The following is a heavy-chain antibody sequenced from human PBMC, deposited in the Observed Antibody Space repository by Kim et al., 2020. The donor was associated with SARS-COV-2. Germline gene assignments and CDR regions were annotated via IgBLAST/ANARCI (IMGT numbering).Heavy chain of an antibody. CDR2: IIPILGIA. CDR1: GGTFSSYA. J-gene: IGHJ4*02. V-gene: IGHV1-69*04. D-gene: IGHD3-22*01. Sequence: SVKVSCKASGGTFSSYAISWVRQAPGQGREWMGRIIPILGIANYAQKFQGRVTMTAEKSTSTAYMELSSLRSEDTAVYYCATNFYYDSSGTLDYWGQGTRVTVSS. CDR3: ATNFYYDSSGTLDY.